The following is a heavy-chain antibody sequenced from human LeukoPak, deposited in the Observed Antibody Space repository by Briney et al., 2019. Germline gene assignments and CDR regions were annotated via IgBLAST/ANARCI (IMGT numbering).Heavy chain of an antibody. J-gene: IGHJ4*02. CDR3: ARESGGIDY. V-gene: IGHV3-74*01. CDR2: INSDGSST. Sequence: GGSLRLSCAASGFTFSRYWVYWVRQAPGKGLVWVSRINSDGSSTSYADSMKGRFTISRDNANNTLYLQMNSLRAEDTAVYYCARESGGIDYWGQGTLVTVSS. CDR1: GFTFSRYW. D-gene: IGHD3-16*01.